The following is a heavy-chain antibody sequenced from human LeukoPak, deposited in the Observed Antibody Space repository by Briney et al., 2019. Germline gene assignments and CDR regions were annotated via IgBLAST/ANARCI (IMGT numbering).Heavy chain of an antibody. Sequence: GESLKISCKGSGYSFTNYWIGWVRQMPGKGLEWMGIIYPGDSDTRYSPSFQGQVTISADKSITTAYLQWSSLKASDTAMYYCAGHHEGFGDIYDYWGQGTLVTVSS. CDR3: AGHHEGFGDIYDY. CDR1: GYSFTNYW. J-gene: IGHJ4*02. CDR2: IYPGDSDT. D-gene: IGHD3-10*01. V-gene: IGHV5-51*01.